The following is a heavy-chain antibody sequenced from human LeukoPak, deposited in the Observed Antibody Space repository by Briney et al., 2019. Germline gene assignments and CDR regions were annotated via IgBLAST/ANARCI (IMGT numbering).Heavy chain of an antibody. Sequence: SETLSLTCTVSGGSISSPIYYWGWIRQPPGKGLEWIGSIYYSGSSFYNPSLKSRVTVLLDTSKNQFSLKLSSVTAADTAVYYCARDFYGSGIYLDYWGQGTLVTVSS. CDR1: GGSISSPIYY. J-gene: IGHJ4*02. V-gene: IGHV4-39*07. D-gene: IGHD3-10*01. CDR3: ARDFYGSGIYLDY. CDR2: IYYSGSS.